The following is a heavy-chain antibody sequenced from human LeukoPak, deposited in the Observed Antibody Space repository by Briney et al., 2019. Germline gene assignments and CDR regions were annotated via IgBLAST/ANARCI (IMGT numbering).Heavy chain of an antibody. V-gene: IGHV4-61*01. CDR2: IYYSGST. J-gene: IGHJ5*02. CDR1: GDSISSTYY. Sequence: SETLSLTCTVSGDSISSTYYWAWIRQPPGKGLEWIGYIYYSGSTNYNPSLKSRVTISVDTSKNQFSLKLSSVTAADTAVYYCARGLAGYPRRNNWFDPWGQGTLVTVSS. D-gene: IGHD1-1*01. CDR3: ARGLAGYPRRNNWFDP.